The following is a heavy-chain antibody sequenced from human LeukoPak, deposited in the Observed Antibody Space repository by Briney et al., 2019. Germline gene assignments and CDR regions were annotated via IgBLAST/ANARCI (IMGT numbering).Heavy chain of an antibody. D-gene: IGHD6-6*01. CDR1: GYTCSDYY. CDR3: VDSSGTLRTSEFDY. Sequence: ASVKVSCKASGYTCSDYYIHWVRQAPGQGLEWMGWITPNSGGTKYAQRFQGRVTMTRDRSSSTAYMDLSSWRSDDMAIFYCVDSSGTLRTSEFDYWGQGTPVTVSS. V-gene: IGHV1-2*02. J-gene: IGHJ4*02. CDR2: ITPNSGGT.